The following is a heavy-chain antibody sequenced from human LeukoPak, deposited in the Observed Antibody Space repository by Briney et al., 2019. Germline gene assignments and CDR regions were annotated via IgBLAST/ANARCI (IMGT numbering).Heavy chain of an antibody. Sequence: GASVKVSCKASGYTFTSYGTSWVRQAPGQGLEWMGWISAYNGNTNYAQKFQGRVTMTTETSTSTAYMELRSLRSDDTAVYYCARRLAYCSGGSCYPFEYWGQGTLVTVSS. D-gene: IGHD2-15*01. J-gene: IGHJ4*02. CDR3: ARRLAYCSGGSCYPFEY. V-gene: IGHV1-18*01. CDR1: GYTFTSYG. CDR2: ISAYNGNT.